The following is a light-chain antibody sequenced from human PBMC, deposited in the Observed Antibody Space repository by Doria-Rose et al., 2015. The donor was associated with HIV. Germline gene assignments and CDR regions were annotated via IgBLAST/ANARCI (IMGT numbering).Light chain of an antibody. J-gene: IGKJ3*01. V-gene: IGKV4-1*01. CDR2: WAS. Sequence: DIRLTQSPESLGMSLGERATLSCKSNQSLLYTSKNYLAWYQQKPGQPPKLLIYWASTLQSGVPAQFSGSGSGTDFTLTISSLEAEDVAVYYCQQYYDTPSFGPGTTVDIK. CDR3: QQYYDTPS. CDR1: QSLLYTSKNY.